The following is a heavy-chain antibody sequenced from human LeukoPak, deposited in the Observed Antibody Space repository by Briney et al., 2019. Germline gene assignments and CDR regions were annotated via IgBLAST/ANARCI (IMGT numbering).Heavy chain of an antibody. CDR3: AKGPANTGALDI. CDR1: GFTFSSYA. CDR2: ISFDGTDA. J-gene: IGHJ3*02. Sequence: GGSLRLSCAASGFTFSSYAIHWVRQAPGKGLEWVAVISFDGTDAFYADSVKGRFTISRDNAKKSLYLQMNSLRPEDTALYFCAKGPANTGALDIWGQGTMVTVSS. D-gene: IGHD3-16*01. V-gene: IGHV3-30*04.